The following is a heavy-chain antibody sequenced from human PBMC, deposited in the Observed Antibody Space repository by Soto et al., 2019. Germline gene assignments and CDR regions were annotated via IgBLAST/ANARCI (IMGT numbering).Heavy chain of an antibody. Sequence: PSETLSLTCAVSGYSISSGFYWGWIRQPPGKGLEWIGTIYHGGDTYFNPSLKSRVTISVDTSKNQFSLRLSSMTAADTAVYYCAGDVTWYWFYYWGQGTLVTVSS. V-gene: IGHV4-38-2*01. D-gene: IGHD6-13*01. CDR2: IYHGGDT. CDR3: AGDVTWYWFYY. CDR1: GYSISSGFY. J-gene: IGHJ4*02.